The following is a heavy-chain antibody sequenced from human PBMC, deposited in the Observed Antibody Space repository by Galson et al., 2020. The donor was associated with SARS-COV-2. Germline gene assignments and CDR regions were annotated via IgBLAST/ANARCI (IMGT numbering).Heavy chain of an antibody. D-gene: IGHD4-17*01. CDR1: GGTFSSYA. CDR3: ARYDYGDYETPGGDYYYGMDV. J-gene: IGHJ6*02. Sequence: SVTVSCKASGGTFSSYAISWVRQAPGQGLEWMGGIIPIFGTANYAQNFQGRVTITADESTSTAYMELSSLRSEDTAVYYCARYDYGDYETPGGDYYYGMDVWGQGTTVTVSS. CDR2: IIPIFGTA. V-gene: IGHV1-69*13.